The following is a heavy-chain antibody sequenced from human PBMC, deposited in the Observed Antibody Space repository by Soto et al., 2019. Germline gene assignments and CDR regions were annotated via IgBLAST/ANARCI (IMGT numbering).Heavy chain of an antibody. D-gene: IGHD3-10*01. Sequence: NPSETLSLTCTVSGASISSSYWSWIRQPPGKGLEWIGEINHSGSTNYNPSLKSRVTISVDTSKNQFSLKLSSVTAADTAVYYCSTYYYGSGSYPSKYYFDYWGQGTLVTVSS. CDR1: GASISSSY. CDR2: INHSGST. CDR3: STYYYGSGSYPSKYYFDY. V-gene: IGHV4-34*01. J-gene: IGHJ4*02.